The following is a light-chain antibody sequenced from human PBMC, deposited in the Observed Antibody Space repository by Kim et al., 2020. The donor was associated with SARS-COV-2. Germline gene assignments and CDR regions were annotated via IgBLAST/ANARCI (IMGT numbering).Light chain of an antibody. J-gene: IGLJ1*01. CDR2: SNN. V-gene: IGLV1-44*01. Sequence: QSVLTQPPSASGTPGQRVTISCSGSSSNIGSNTVNWYQQLPGTAPNLLIYSNNQRPSGVPDRFSGSKSGTSASLAISVLQSEDEADYYCAAWDDSLNGPNYVFGTGTKVTVL. CDR1: SSNIGSNT. CDR3: AAWDDSLNGPNYV.